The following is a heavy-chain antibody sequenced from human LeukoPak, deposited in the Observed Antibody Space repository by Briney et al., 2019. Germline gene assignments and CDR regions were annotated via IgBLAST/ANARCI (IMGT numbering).Heavy chain of an antibody. CDR1: GYTFTNYW. J-gene: IGHJ4*02. Sequence: KTGESLKISCKGSGYTFTNYWIGWVRQMPGKGLEWMGIIYPGDSDTRYSPSFQGQVTISADKSISTAYLQWSSLKASDTAMYYCARPVGSSSSFIDYWGQGTLVTVSS. V-gene: IGHV5-51*03. CDR3: ARPVGSSSSFIDY. D-gene: IGHD6-6*01. CDR2: IYPGDSDT.